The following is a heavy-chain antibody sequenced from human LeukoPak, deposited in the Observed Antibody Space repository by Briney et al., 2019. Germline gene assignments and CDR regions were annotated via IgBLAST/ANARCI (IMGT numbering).Heavy chain of an antibody. CDR2: ISAYNGNA. V-gene: IGHV1-18*01. J-gene: IGHJ3*02. D-gene: IGHD6-19*01. CDR3: ARDSSGSDAFDI. CDR1: GYTFTSYG. Sequence: ASVKVSCKASGYTFTSYGISWVRQASGQGLEWMGWISAYNGNANYAQKLQGRVTMTTDTSTSTAYMELRSLRSDDTAVYYCARDSSGSDAFDIWGQGTMVTVSS.